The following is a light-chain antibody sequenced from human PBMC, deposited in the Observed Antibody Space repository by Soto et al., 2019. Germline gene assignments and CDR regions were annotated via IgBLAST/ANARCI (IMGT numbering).Light chain of an antibody. CDR2: DAY. CDR3: QQRHMWPIT. J-gene: IGKJ5*01. Sequence: EVLLTQSPVTLSLSPWERATLSCRASQSFRGLLAWYQQKPGQAPRLLIYDAYNRATGIPPRFSGRGSGTGFTLTIRSLEPEDSAVYYCQQRHMWPITFGQGTRLEIK. CDR1: QSFRGL. V-gene: IGKV3-11*01.